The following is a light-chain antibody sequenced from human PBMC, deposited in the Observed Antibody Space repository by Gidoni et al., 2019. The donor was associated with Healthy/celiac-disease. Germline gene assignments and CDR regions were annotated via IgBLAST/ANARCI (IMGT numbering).Light chain of an antibody. Sequence: DIQMTQSPSSLSASVGDRVTITCRASQSISSYLNWYQQKPGKAPTLLNYAASSLQSGVPSRFSGSGSGTDFTLTISSLKPEDFATYYCQQSYSTPYTFGQGTKLEIK. V-gene: IGKV1-39*01. CDR2: AAS. J-gene: IGKJ2*01. CDR1: QSISSY. CDR3: QQSYSTPYT.